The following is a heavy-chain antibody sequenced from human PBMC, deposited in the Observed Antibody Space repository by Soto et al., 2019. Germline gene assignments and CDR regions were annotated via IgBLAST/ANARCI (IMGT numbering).Heavy chain of an antibody. V-gene: IGHV4-34*01. CDR2: INHSGST. J-gene: IGHJ6*02. CDR1: GGSFSGYY. Sequence: PSETLSLTCAVYGGSFSGYYWSWIRQPPGKGLEWIGEINHSGSTNYNPSLKSRVTISVDTSKNQFSLKLSSVTAADTAVYYCASPRELSYSYFYFFTLDVWGQGTTVTVSS. CDR3: ASPRELSYSYFYFFTLDV. D-gene: IGHD2-21*01.